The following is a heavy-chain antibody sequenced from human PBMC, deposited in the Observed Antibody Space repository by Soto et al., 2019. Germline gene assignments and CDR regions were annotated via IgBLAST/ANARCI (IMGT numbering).Heavy chain of an antibody. CDR3: AREPRDYGVPYGMDV. J-gene: IGHJ6*02. D-gene: IGHD4-17*01. CDR1: GFTFSSYS. V-gene: IGHV3-21*01. CDR2: ISSSSSYI. Sequence: PGGSLRLSCAASGFTFSSYSMNWVRQAPGKGLEWVSSISSSSSYIYYADSVKGRFTISRDNAKNSLYLQMNSLRAEDTAVYYCAREPRDYGVPYGMDVWGQGTTVTVSS.